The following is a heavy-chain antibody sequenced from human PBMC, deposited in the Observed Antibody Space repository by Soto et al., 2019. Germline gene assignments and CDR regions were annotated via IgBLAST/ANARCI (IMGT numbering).Heavy chain of an antibody. CDR1: GGSVSSGSYY. Sequence: SSETLSLTCTVSGGSVSSGSYYWSWIRQPPGKGLECVGYIYYSGSTNYNPSLKSRVTISVDTSKNQFSLKLSSVTAADTAVYFCARDYYYGSGSYQIKAWFDPWGQGTLVTVSS. J-gene: IGHJ5*02. V-gene: IGHV4-61*01. CDR2: IYYSGST. D-gene: IGHD3-10*01. CDR3: ARDYYYGSGSYQIKAWFDP.